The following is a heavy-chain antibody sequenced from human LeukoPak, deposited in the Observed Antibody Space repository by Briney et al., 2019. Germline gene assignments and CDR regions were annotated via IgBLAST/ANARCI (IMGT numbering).Heavy chain of an antibody. V-gene: IGHV1-69*04. D-gene: IGHD3-10*01. Sequence: GASVKVSCKASGGTFSSYAISWVRQAPGQGLEWMGRIIAILGIANYAQKFQGRVTITADKSTSTAYMELSSLRSEDTAVYYCARMPRAGSGRVYYFDYWGQGTLVTVSS. J-gene: IGHJ4*02. CDR3: ARMPRAGSGRVYYFDY. CDR2: IIAILGIA. CDR1: GGTFSSYA.